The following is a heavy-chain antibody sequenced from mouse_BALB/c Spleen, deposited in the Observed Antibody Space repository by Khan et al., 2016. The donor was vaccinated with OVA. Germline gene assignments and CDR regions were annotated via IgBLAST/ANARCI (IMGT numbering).Heavy chain of an antibody. CDR2: ISSGSSTI. Sequence: EVELVESGGGLVQPGGSRKLSCAASGFTFSRFGMHWVRQAPEKGLEWVAYISSGSSTINYADTVKGRFTISRDNPKNTLFLQMTSLRSEDTAMYYWARDSNFDYWGQGTTLTVSS. CDR1: GFTFSRFG. CDR3: ARDSNFDY. V-gene: IGHV5-17*02. J-gene: IGHJ2*01.